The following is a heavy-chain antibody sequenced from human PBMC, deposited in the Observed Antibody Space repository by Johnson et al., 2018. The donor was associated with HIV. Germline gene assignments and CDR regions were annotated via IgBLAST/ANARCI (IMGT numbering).Heavy chain of an antibody. V-gene: IGHV3-30*04. CDR3: ASDGWELLGVAAFDV. CDR1: GFTFSSYP. CDR2: ISYDGSNK. Sequence: QVQLVESGGGVVQPGRSLRLSCAASGFTFSSYPMHWVRQAPGKGLEWVAIISYDGSNKYYADSVKGRFTISRDNSKNTLYLQMNSLRPEDTAVYYCASDGWELLGVAAFDVWGQGTLVTVSS. D-gene: IGHD1-26*01. J-gene: IGHJ3*01.